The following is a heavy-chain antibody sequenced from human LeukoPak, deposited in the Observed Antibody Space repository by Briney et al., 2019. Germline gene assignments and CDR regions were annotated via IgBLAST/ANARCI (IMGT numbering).Heavy chain of an antibody. CDR3: ARKGGQLRRSYFDY. CDR1: GYTFTSYD. Sequence: ASVKVSCKASGYTFTSYDINWVRQATGQGLEWMGWMNPNSGNTGYAQKFQGRVTMTRDTSISTAYMELSSLRSEDTAVYYCARKGGQLRRSYFDYWGQGTLVTVSS. J-gene: IGHJ4*02. D-gene: IGHD2-2*01. V-gene: IGHV1-8*01. CDR2: MNPNSGNT.